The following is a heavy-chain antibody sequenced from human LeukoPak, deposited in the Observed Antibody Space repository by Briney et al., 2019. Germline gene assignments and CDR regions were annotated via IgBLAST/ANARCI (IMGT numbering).Heavy chain of an antibody. Sequence: PGGSLRLSCAASGFTVSSNYMSWVRQAPGKGLEWVSVIYSGGSTYYADSVKGRFTISRDNSKNTLYLQMNSLRAEDAAVYYCARAVDDAFDIWGQGTMVTVSS. J-gene: IGHJ3*02. V-gene: IGHV3-66*02. CDR3: ARAVDDAFDI. CDR1: GFTVSSNY. D-gene: IGHD4-23*01. CDR2: IYSGGST.